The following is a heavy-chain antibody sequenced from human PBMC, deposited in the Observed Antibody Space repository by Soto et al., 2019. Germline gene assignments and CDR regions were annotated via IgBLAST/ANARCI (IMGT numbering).Heavy chain of an antibody. CDR2: INAGNGNT. CDR1: GYTFTSYA. CDR3: ARGSGYYYWDDD. J-gene: IGHJ4*02. D-gene: IGHD3-22*01. V-gene: IGHV1-3*01. Sequence: ASVKVSCKASGYTFTSYAVHWVRQAPGQRLEWMGWINAGNGNTKYSQKFQGRVTITRDTSASTAYMELSSLRSEDTAVYYCARGSGYYYWDDDWGQGILVTVSS.